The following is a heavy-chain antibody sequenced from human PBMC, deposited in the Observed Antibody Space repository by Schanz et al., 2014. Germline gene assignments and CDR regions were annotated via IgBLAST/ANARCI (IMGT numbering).Heavy chain of an antibody. CDR1: GFSFSGFG. V-gene: IGHV3-30*18. J-gene: IGHJ4*02. Sequence: QVQLVESGGGVVQPGRSLRLSCAGSGFSFSGFGMHWVRQAPGKGLEWVAVISYDGRNKYFADSVKGRFTISRDNSKNTLFLQVNSLRAEDTAVYYCAKGFGGYDLVLDYWGQGTLVTVSS. D-gene: IGHD5-12*01. CDR2: ISYDGRNK. CDR3: AKGFGGYDLVLDY.